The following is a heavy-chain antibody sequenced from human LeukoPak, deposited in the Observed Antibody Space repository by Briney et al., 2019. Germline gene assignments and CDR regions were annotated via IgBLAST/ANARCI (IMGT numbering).Heavy chain of an antibody. CDR3: ARDRNYDFWSGYPYGMDV. V-gene: IGHV1-2*02. J-gene: IGHJ6*02. Sequence: ASVKVSCKASVYTFTGYYMHWVRQAPGQGLGWMGWINPNSGGTNYTQKFQGRVTMTRDTSISTAYMELSRLRSDDTAVYYCARDRNYDFWSGYPYGMDVWGQGTTVTVSS. CDR2: INPNSGGT. CDR1: VYTFTGYY. D-gene: IGHD3-3*01.